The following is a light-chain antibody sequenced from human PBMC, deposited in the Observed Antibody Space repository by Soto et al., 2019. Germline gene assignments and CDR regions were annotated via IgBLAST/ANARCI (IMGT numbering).Light chain of an antibody. CDR3: QQYNNCPRA. CDR2: DAS. J-gene: IGKJ4*01. V-gene: IGKV3-15*01. CDR1: HSVNSD. Sequence: EIVMTQSPATLSVSPGERATLSCRASHSVNSDLAWYQQKPGQAPRLLIHDASTRATGIPVRFSASGSGTEFTLTISSLQSEDFATYYCQQYNNCPRAFGGGTKVEIK.